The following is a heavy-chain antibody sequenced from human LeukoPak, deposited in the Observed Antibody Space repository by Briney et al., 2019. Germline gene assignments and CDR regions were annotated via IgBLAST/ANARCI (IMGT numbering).Heavy chain of an antibody. CDR1: GFTFNIHA. CDR3: ARPNITSYYDSRGYDAFDV. D-gene: IGHD3-22*01. CDR2: ISPNGDTT. Sequence: GGSLRLSCAASGFTFNIHAMTWARQAPGSGLEWVSIISPNGDTTFYADSVKGRFTISRDNSKNMVFLQMDSLGAEDMAVYYCARPNITSYYDSRGYDAFDVWGQGTMVIVSS. V-gene: IGHV3-23*01. J-gene: IGHJ3*01.